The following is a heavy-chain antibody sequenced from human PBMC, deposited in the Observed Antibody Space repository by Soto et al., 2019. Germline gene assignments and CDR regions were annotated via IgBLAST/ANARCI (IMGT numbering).Heavy chain of an antibody. V-gene: IGHV3-33*01. CDR3: ARDFIVARNYYGMDV. CDR2: IWYDGSNK. J-gene: IGHJ6*02. CDR1: GFTFSSYG. D-gene: IGHD6-6*01. Sequence: SLRLSCAASGFTFSSYGMHWVRQAPGKGLEWVAVIWYDGSNKYYADSVKGRFTISRDNSKNTLYLQMNSLRAEDTAVYYCARDFIVARNYYGMDVWGQGTTVTVSS.